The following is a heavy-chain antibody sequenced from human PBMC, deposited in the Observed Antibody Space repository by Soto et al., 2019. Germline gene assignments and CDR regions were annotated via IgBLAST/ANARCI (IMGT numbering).Heavy chain of an antibody. J-gene: IGHJ4*02. CDR2: IYYSGST. CDR3: ARYSSGYVRYFDY. Sequence: SETLSLTCTVSGGSISSGGYYWSWIRQHPGKGLEWIGYIYYSGSTYYNPSLKSRVTISVDTSKNQFSLKLSSVTAADTAVYYCARYSSGYVRYFDYWGQGTLVTVPS. V-gene: IGHV4-31*03. D-gene: IGHD3-22*01. CDR1: GGSISSGGYY.